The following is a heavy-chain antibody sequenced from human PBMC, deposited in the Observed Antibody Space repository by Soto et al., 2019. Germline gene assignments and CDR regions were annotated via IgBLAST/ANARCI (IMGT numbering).Heavy chain of an antibody. CDR2: INHSGST. D-gene: IGHD3-3*01. CDR3: ARDGVFRAEFDP. V-gene: IGHV4-34*01. CDR1: GGSFSGYH. Sequence: PSETLSLTCAVYGGSFSGYHWTWIRQPPGTGLEWIGEINHSGSTNYNPSLKSRVTISVDTSKNQFSLKLTSVTAADTAVYYCARDGVFRAEFDPWGQGTLVTAPQ. J-gene: IGHJ5*02.